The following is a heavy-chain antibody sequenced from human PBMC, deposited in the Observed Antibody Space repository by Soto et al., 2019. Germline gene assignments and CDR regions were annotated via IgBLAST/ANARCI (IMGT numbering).Heavy chain of an antibody. CDR2: INQDGSAT. D-gene: IGHD2-15*01. CDR3: ARDFPVGCSGGSCYRRFDY. J-gene: IGHJ4*02. CDR1: GLTFSTTW. Sequence: PGGSLRLSCAVSGLTFSTTWMTWVRQAPGKGLEWLASINQDGSATYYVDSVKGRFTISRDNAKNSLYLQLNSLRAEDSATYYCARDFPVGCSGGSCYRRFDYWGQGTLVTVSS. V-gene: IGHV3-7*03.